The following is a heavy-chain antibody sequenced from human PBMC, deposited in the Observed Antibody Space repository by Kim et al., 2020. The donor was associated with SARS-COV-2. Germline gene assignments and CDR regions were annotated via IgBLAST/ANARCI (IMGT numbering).Heavy chain of an antibody. D-gene: IGHD3-10*01. CDR3: AREYGSGSYSSEWFDP. V-gene: IGHV4-4*07. Sequence: SLKSRVTMTVATSKNQFSLKLSSVTAADTSVYYCAREYGSGSYSSEWFDPWGQGTLVTVSS. J-gene: IGHJ5*02.